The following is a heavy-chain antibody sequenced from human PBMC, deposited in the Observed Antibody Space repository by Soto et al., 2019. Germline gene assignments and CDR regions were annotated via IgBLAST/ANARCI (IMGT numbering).Heavy chain of an antibody. Sequence: PSETLSLTCTVSGGSISSYYWIWIRQPPVNGLEFIGYIYSIFSTNYNPSLKSRFTISIYTSKNHFSLKLISLTAADTSVYYCARDSDMNTVTLDSWGRGTLVTVSS. J-gene: IGHJ4*02. CDR1: GGSISSYY. V-gene: IGHV4-59*01. CDR2: IYSIFST. D-gene: IGHD4-17*01. CDR3: ARDSDMNTVTLDS.